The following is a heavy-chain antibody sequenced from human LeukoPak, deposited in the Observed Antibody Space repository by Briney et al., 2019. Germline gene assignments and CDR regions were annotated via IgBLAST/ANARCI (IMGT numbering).Heavy chain of an antibody. CDR3: ARGHRGAAGTDAFDI. V-gene: IGHV3-53*01. J-gene: IGHJ3*02. CDR1: GFTVSSNY. Sequence: GGSLRLSCAASGFTVSSNYMSWVRQAPGKGLEWVSVIYSGGSTYYADSVKGRFTISRDNSKNTLYLQMNSLRAEDTAVYYCARGHRGAAGTDAFDIWGQGTMVTVSS. CDR2: IYSGGST. D-gene: IGHD6-13*01.